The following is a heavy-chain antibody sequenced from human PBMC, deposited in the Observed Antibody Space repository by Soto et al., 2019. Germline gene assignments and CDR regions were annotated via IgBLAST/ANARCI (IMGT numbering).Heavy chain of an antibody. V-gene: IGHV3-7*01. D-gene: IGHD3-9*01. CDR2: IKQDGSEK. CDR1: GFTFSSYW. Sequence: GSLRLSCAASGFTFSSYWMSWVRQAPGKGLEWVANIKQDGSEKYYVDSVKGRFTISRDNAKNSLYLQMNSLRAEDTAVYYCARSPLLRYFDWPLYYFDYWGQGTLVTVSS. CDR3: ARSPLLRYFDWPLYYFDY. J-gene: IGHJ4*02.